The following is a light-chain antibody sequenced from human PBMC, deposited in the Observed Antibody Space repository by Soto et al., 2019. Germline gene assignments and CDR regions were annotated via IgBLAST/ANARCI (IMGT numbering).Light chain of an antibody. CDR2: EGS. Sequence: QSALTQPASVSGSPGQSITISCTGTNSDVGSYDLVSWYQQYPGKAPKLMIYEGSERPSGVSNRFSGSKSGNTASLTISGLQAEDEADYYCSSYTSTATRVFGGGTKLTVL. J-gene: IGLJ3*02. CDR1: NSDVGSYDL. V-gene: IGLV2-14*02. CDR3: SSYTSTATRV.